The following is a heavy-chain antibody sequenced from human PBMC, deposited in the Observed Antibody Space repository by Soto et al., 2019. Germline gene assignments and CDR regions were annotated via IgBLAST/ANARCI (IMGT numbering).Heavy chain of an antibody. Sequence: QVQLVQSGAEVKKPGSSVKVSCKASGGTFSTYTISWVRQAPGQGLEWMGRIIPILGIANYAQKFQGRVTITADKSASPAYMEPSSLRSEDTAVYYCASRSTVVVAATEAFDYWGQGTLVTVSS. CDR1: GGTFSTYT. J-gene: IGHJ4*02. CDR2: IIPILGIA. CDR3: ASRSTVVVAATEAFDY. V-gene: IGHV1-69*02. D-gene: IGHD2-15*01.